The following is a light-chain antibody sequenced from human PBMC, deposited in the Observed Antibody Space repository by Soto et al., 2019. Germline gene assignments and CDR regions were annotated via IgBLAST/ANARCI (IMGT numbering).Light chain of an antibody. J-gene: IGKJ2*01. CDR2: GAS. CDR1: QSITLNY. V-gene: IGKV3-20*01. Sequence: ENVLTQSPGTLSLFPGERATLSCRASQSITLNYLAWYQQKPGQAPRLLISGASSRATGIPDRFSGSGSGTDFTLTISRLEPEDFAVYCCQQYGSSPYTFGQGTKVESK. CDR3: QQYGSSPYT.